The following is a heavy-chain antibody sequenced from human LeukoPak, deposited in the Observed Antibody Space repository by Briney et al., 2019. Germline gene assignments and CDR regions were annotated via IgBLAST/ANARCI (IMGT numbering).Heavy chain of an antibody. V-gene: IGHV1-46*01. CDR2: INPSGGST. CDR1: GDTFTSYY. Sequence: ASVKVSCKASGDTFTSYYMHWVRQAPGQGLEWMGIINPSGGSTSYAQKFQGRVTMTRDTSTSTVYMELSSLRSEDTAVYYCARGPDYYDSSGYYSGDYWGQGTLVTVSS. J-gene: IGHJ4*02. D-gene: IGHD3-22*01. CDR3: ARGPDYYDSSGYYSGDY.